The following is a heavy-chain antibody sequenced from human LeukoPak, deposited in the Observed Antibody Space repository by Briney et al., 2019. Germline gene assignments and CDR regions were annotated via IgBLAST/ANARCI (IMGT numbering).Heavy chain of an antibody. Sequence: GGSLRLSCAASGFTFSSYGMHWVRQAPGKGLEWVAFIRYDGSNKYYADSVKGRFTISRDNSKNTLYLQMNSLRAEDTAVYYCAREGEVVRGVIYYYYGMDVWGQGTTVTVSS. CDR2: IRYDGSNK. J-gene: IGHJ6*02. D-gene: IGHD3-10*01. V-gene: IGHV3-30*02. CDR1: GFTFSSYG. CDR3: AREGEVVRGVIYYYYGMDV.